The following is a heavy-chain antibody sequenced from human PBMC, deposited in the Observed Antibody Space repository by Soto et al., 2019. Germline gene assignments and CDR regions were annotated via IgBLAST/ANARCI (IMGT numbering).Heavy chain of an antibody. CDR2: ILHIGST. J-gene: IGHJ5*02. CDR3: ASGFDSDGLYNGGHP. D-gene: IGHD3-22*01. V-gene: IGHV4-4*02. CDR1: GGSISTTNW. Sequence: VQLQESCPGLVKPSGTLSLTCTVSGGSISTTNWWSWVRQSPGKGLEWIGEILHIGSTNYNPSLKSRVTISIDKSKNQFSLRLSSVTAADTAVYYCASGFDSDGLYNGGHPWGQGTLVSVSS.